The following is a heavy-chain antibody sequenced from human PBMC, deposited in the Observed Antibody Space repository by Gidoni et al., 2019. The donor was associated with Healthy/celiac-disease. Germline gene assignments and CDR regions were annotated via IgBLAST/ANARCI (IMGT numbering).Heavy chain of an antibody. D-gene: IGHD2-2*01. V-gene: IGHV3-48*02. J-gene: IGHJ5*02. CDR1: GFTFSSYS. CDR2: ISSSSSTI. CDR3: ATTIVPAAIDWFDP. Sequence: EVQLVESGGGLVQPGGSLRLSCAASGFTFSSYSMNWVRQAPGKGLEWVSYISSSSSTIYYADSVKGRFTISRDNAKNSLYLQMNSLRDEDTAVYYCATTIVPAAIDWFDPWGQGTLVTVSS.